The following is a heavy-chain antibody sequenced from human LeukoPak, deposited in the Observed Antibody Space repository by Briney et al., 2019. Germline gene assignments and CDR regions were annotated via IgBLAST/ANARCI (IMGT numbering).Heavy chain of an antibody. CDR3: AKVKRYDFWGGSYFDY. CDR1: GFTFSSYA. J-gene: IGHJ4*02. Sequence: PGGSLRLSCAASGFTFSSYAMSWVRQAPGKGLEWVSAISGSGGSTYYADSVKGRFTISRDNSKNTLYLQMNSLRAEDTAVYYCAKVKRYDFWGGSYFDYWGQGTLVTVSS. CDR2: ISGSGGST. D-gene: IGHD3-3*01. V-gene: IGHV3-23*01.